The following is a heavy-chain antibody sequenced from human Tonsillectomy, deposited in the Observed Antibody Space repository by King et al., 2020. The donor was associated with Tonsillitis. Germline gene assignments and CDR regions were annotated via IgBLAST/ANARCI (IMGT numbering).Heavy chain of an antibody. CDR1: GFTFSSYG. CDR2: IWYDGSNK. CDR3: ARADYGDYYFDY. V-gene: IGHV3-33*01. Sequence: HVQLVESGGGVVQPGRSLRLSCAASGFTFSSYGMHWVRQAPGKGLEWVAVIWYDGSNKYYADSVKGRFTISRDNSKNTLSLQMNSLRAEDTAVYYCARADYGDYYFDYWGQGTLVTVSS. J-gene: IGHJ4*02. D-gene: IGHD4-17*01.